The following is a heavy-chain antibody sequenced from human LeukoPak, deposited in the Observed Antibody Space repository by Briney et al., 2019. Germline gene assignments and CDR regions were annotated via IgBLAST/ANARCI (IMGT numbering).Heavy chain of an antibody. CDR1: RFTFSDYY. Sequence: GGSLRLSCAASRFTFSDYYMSRIRQAPGKGLEWVSYISSSGSTIYYADSVKGRFTISRDNAKNSLYLQMNSLRAEDTAVYYCARAKTWGHDAFDIWGQGTMVTVSS. V-gene: IGHV3-11*01. CDR3: ARAKTWGHDAFDI. D-gene: IGHD7-27*01. J-gene: IGHJ3*02. CDR2: ISSSGSTI.